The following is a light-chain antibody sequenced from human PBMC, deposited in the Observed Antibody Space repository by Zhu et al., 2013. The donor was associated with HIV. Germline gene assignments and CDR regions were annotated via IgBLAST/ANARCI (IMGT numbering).Light chain of an antibody. V-gene: IGKV1-5*03. Sequence: DIQMTQSPSTLSASVGDRVTITCRASHSISSWLAWYQQKPGKAPKLLIYKASNLESGVPSRFSGSGSGTEFTLTISSLQPDDFATYYCQQYNSYPCSFGQGTKLEIK. J-gene: IGKJ2*04. CDR1: HSISSW. CDR2: KAS. CDR3: QQYNSYPCS.